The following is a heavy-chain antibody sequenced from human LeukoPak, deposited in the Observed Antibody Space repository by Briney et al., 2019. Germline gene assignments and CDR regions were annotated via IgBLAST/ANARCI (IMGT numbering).Heavy chain of an antibody. CDR1: GSPLGRYW. CDR2: IKKDGSEK. J-gene: IGHJ4*02. CDR3: ARDLGSSGYYYAGSDY. D-gene: IGHD3-22*01. Sequence: PGGSLSLAWPASGSPLGRYWMGWVRQAPGKGLVWVANIKKDGSEKYYVDSVKGRFTISRDNAKNSLYLQMNSLRAEDTAVYYCARDLGSSGYYYAGSDYWGQGTLVTVSS. V-gene: IGHV3-7*01.